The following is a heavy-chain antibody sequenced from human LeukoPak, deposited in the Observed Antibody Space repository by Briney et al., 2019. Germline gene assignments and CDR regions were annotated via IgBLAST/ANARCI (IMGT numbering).Heavy chain of an antibody. D-gene: IGHD3-10*01. Sequence: PSETLSLTCTVSGCSISSYYWSWIRQPPGKGLEWIGYIYYSGSTNYNPSLKRRVTISVDTSKNQFSLKLSSVTAADTAVYYCARTSSRVQGVIGYWGQGTLVTVSS. CDR3: ARTSSRVQGVIGY. CDR2: IYYSGST. V-gene: IGHV4-59*01. J-gene: IGHJ4*02. CDR1: GCSISSYY.